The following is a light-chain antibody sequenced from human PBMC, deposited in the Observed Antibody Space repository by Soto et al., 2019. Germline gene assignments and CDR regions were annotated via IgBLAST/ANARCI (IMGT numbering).Light chain of an antibody. Sequence: DIQMTQSPSSLSASVGDRVTITCRASQVIGNYLAWYQQKPGKVPKLLIYGAYTLQSGVPSRFSGSGSGTDFTLTISSLQPEDVVIYYCQKYNSGLITFGQGTRLEIK. CDR1: QVIGNY. CDR2: GAY. CDR3: QKYNSGLIT. V-gene: IGKV1-27*01. J-gene: IGKJ5*01.